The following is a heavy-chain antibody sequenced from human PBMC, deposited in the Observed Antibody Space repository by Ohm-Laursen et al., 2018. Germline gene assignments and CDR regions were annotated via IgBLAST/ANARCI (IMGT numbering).Heavy chain of an antibody. Sequence: GESLRISCKGSGNSFTNYWIGWVRQMPGKGLEWMGFIYPGDAESRYSPSFQGQVIMSVDKSINTAYLHWRSLRDSDSAIYYCARRPALRFFPRSEGNGMDVWGQGTTVIVSS. CDR3: ARRPALRFFPRSEGNGMDV. J-gene: IGHJ6*02. D-gene: IGHD3-3*01. CDR1: GNSFTNYW. CDR2: IYPGDAES. V-gene: IGHV5-51*01.